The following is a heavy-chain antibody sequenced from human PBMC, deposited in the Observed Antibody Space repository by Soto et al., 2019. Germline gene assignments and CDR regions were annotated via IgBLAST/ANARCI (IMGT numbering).Heavy chain of an antibody. CDR1: GYSFTSYW. CDR3: ARDDSGFSGSHYIDYFNY. Sequence: GESLKISCKGSGYSFTSYWISWVRQMPGKVLEWMGRIDPSDSYTNYSPSFQGHVTISADKSISTVYMQLSSLTSEDTAVYYCARDDSGFSGSHYIDYFNYWGQGALVTVSS. J-gene: IGHJ4*02. CDR2: IDPSDSYT. D-gene: IGHD1-26*01. V-gene: IGHV5-10-1*01.